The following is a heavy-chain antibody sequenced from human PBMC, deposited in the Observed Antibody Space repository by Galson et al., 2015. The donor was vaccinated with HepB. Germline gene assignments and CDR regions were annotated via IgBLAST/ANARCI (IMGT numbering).Heavy chain of an antibody. CDR3: ASPADFWSGYPLDY. V-gene: IGHV3-23*01. Sequence: SLRLSCAASGFTFSSYAMSWVRQAPGKGLEWVSAISGSGGSTYYADSVKSRFTISRDNSKNTLYLQMNSLRAEDTAVYYCASPADFWSGYPLDYWGQGTLVTVSS. J-gene: IGHJ4*02. CDR2: ISGSGGST. D-gene: IGHD3-3*01. CDR1: GFTFSSYA.